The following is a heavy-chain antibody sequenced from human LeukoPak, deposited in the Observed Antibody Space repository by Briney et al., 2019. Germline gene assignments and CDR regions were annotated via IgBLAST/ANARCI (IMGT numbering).Heavy chain of an antibody. Sequence: GGSLRLSCAASGFTFSSYGMHWVRQAPGKGLEWVAFIRYDGSNKYYADSVKGRFTISRDNSRDTLYLQMISLRAEDTAVYYCAKSAVGATLGDYWGQGTLVTVSS. CDR3: AKSAVGATLGDY. CDR2: IRYDGSNK. D-gene: IGHD1-26*01. V-gene: IGHV3-30*02. J-gene: IGHJ4*02. CDR1: GFTFSSYG.